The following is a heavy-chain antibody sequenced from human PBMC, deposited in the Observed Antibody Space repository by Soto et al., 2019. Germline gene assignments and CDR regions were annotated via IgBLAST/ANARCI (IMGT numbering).Heavy chain of an antibody. Sequence: EVQLLESGGDLVQPGGSLRLSCAASGFTFNAYAMTWVRQAPGKGLEWVSAIGGSGGNRYYAASVKGRFTISSDNSKDTLDLHMNRLRVEDTAVYYCARVASDYINSIDHWGQGILVTVSS. J-gene: IGHJ4*02. CDR1: GFTFNAYA. CDR3: ARVASDYINSIDH. CDR2: IGGSGGNR. V-gene: IGHV3-23*01. D-gene: IGHD4-4*01.